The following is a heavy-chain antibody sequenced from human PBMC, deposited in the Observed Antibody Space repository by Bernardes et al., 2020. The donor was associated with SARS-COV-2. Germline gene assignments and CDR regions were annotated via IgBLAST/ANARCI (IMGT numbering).Heavy chain of an antibody. D-gene: IGHD3-9*01. Sequence: LKVSCASSGFSVTTDYMSWVRKAPGKWLEWVYLIDSVGDTHDADSVKGRFTVARDSYKNTVYLQMNSLRAEDTAVYYCARDTQSRERADWWGQGTQVTVSS. CDR2: IDSVGDT. CDR1: GFSVTTDY. CDR3: ARDTQSRERADW. J-gene: IGHJ4*02. V-gene: IGHV3-66*01.